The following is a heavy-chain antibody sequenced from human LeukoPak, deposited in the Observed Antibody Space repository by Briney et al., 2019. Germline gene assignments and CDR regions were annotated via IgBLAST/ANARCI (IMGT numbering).Heavy chain of an antibody. Sequence: GGSLGLSCAASGFSFNTYIMNWVRQAPGKGLEWVSSISSSSNYIYYADSVKGRFTVSRDNAMSSLYLQMNSLRAEDTAVYYCARVTASSGFHWGQGTLVTVPP. CDR2: ISSSSNYI. J-gene: IGHJ4*02. D-gene: IGHD3-22*01. CDR1: GFSFNTYI. V-gene: IGHV3-21*01. CDR3: ARVTASSGFH.